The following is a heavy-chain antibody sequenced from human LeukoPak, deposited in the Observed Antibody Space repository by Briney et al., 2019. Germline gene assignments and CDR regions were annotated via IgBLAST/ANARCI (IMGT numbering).Heavy chain of an antibody. Sequence: SETLSLTCTVSGGSISSYYWSWIRQPPGKGLEWIGYIYYSGSTSYNPSLKSRVTISVDTSKNQFSLKLSSVTAADTAVYYCAREGEIGYDLSDYWGQGTLVTVSS. V-gene: IGHV4-59*01. CDR2: IYYSGST. D-gene: IGHD5-12*01. CDR1: GGSISSYY. J-gene: IGHJ4*02. CDR3: AREGEIGYDLSDY.